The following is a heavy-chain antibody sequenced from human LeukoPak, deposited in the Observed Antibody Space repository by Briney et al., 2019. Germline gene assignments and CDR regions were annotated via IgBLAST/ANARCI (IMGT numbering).Heavy chain of an antibody. D-gene: IGHD1-26*01. CDR3: ARDWFFLVGANTDAFDI. V-gene: IGHV1-2*02. CDR2: INPNSGGT. Sequence: GASVKVSCTASGYTFTGYYMHWVRQAPGQGLEWMGWINPNSGGTNYAQKFQGRVTMTRDTSISTAYMELSRLRSDDTAVYYCARDWFFLVGANTDAFDIWGQGTMVTVSS. CDR1: GYTFTGYY. J-gene: IGHJ3*02.